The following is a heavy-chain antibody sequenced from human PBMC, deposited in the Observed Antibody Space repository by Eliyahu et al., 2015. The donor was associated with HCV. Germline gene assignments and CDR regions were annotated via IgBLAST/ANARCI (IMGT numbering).Heavy chain of an antibody. CDR2: ISWDGYHT. Sequence: EVQLVESGGVVVQPGGSLRLSCAASGXTFDDYTMHWXRQAPGKGLEWVSLISWDGYHTYYADSVKGRFTISRDNSKNSLYLQMNSLRTEDTALYYCAKGWLQFDYFDQWGQGTLVTVSS. CDR1: GXTFDDYT. V-gene: IGHV3-43*01. D-gene: IGHD5-24*01. CDR3: AKGWLQFDYFDQ. J-gene: IGHJ4*02.